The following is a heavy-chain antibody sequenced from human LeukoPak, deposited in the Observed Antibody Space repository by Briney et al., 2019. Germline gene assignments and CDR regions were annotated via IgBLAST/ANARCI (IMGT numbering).Heavy chain of an antibody. J-gene: IGHJ4*02. CDR2: IYYSGST. CDR3: ARGLSWELLKYYFDY. Sequence: SETLSLTCTVSDGSISSSSYYWGRIRQPPGKGLEWIGSIYYSGSTYYNPSLKSRVTISVDTSKNQFSLKLSSVTAADTAVYYCARGLSWELLKYYFDYWGQGTLVTVSS. V-gene: IGHV4-39*07. D-gene: IGHD1-26*01. CDR1: DGSISSSSYY.